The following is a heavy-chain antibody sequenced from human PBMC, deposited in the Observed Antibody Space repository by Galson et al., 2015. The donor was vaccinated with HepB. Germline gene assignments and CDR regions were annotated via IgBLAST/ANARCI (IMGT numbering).Heavy chain of an antibody. CDR2: INVVIGNI. CDR1: GYTFTSYG. V-gene: IGHV1-3*01. D-gene: IGHD3-10*01. J-gene: IGHJ4*02. Sequence: SVKVSCKASGYTFTSYGVRWVRQAPGHRLEWMGWINVVIGNIQYAQKFQGRVTITRDKSTSTDWMHLSSLKSEDTAVYYCARDALTGSGMVVDYWGQGTLGTVSS. CDR3: ARDALTGSGMVVDY.